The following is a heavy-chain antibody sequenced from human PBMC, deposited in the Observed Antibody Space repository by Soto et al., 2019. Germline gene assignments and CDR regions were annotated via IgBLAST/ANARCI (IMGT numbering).Heavy chain of an antibody. Sequence: QVQLGQSGAEVKKPGSSVKVSCKASGGTFSSYAITWVRQAPGQGLEWMGGIIPIFGTANYAQKFQGRVTITADESTSTADMELSSLRSEDTAVYYCARDSPSGRSSPRPFDYWGQGTLVTVSS. CDR3: ARDSPSGRSSPRPFDY. J-gene: IGHJ4*02. V-gene: IGHV1-69*01. CDR2: IIPIFGTA. D-gene: IGHD6-13*01. CDR1: GGTFSSYA.